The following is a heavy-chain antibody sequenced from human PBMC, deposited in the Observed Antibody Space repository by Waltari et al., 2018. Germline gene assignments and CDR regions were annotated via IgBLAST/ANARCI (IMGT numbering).Heavy chain of an antibody. J-gene: IGHJ3*02. Sequence: QVQLVQSGAEVKKPGSSVKVSCKASGGTFSSYAIRWVRQAPGQGLEWMGGIIPIFGTANYAQKFQGRVTITADESTSTAYMELSSLRSEDTAVYYCARDIGGYSYGYFPDAFDIWGQGTMVTVSS. D-gene: IGHD5-18*01. CDR1: GGTFSSYA. CDR3: ARDIGGYSYGYFPDAFDI. V-gene: IGHV1-69*01. CDR2: IIPIFGTA.